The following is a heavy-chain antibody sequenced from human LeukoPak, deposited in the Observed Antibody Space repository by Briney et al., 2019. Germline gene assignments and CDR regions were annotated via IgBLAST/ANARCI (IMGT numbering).Heavy chain of an antibody. J-gene: IGHJ4*02. V-gene: IGHV3-21*01. CDR3: AKAGGGFSLSY. Sequence: PGGSLRLSCEVSGFTFSSYHMNWVRQAPGKGLEWVSSIGSSGSYIYYADSLTGRFTISRDNAKNSLYLQMNSLRAEDTDVYYCAKAGGGFSLSYWGQGTLVTVSS. CDR2: IGSSGSYI. D-gene: IGHD3-16*01. CDR1: GFTFSSYH.